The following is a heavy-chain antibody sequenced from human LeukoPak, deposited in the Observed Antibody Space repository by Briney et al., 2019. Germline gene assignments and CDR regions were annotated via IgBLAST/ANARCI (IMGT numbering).Heavy chain of an antibody. CDR2: IRHDGSYQ. CDR1: GFTFSSYG. Sequence: EAGGSLRLSCAASGFTFSSYGMHWVRQAPGKGLEWVAFIRHDGSYQQYADSGKGRFTVSRDNSKDTVYLQMNSLRTEDTAVYYCAKNRDSSDYPRDFDYWGQGTLVTVSS. D-gene: IGHD6-19*01. V-gene: IGHV3-30*02. J-gene: IGHJ4*02. CDR3: AKNRDSSDYPRDFDY.